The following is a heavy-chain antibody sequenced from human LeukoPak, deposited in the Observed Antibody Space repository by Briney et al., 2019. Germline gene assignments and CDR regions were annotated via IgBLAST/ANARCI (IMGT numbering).Heavy chain of an antibody. CDR2: IIPIFGTA. CDR3: ARAVTRQSYYYYGMDV. D-gene: IGHD4-17*01. CDR1: EGTFSSYA. J-gene: IGHJ6*02. V-gene: IGHV1-69*13. Sequence: ASVKVSCKASEGTFSSYAISWVRQAPRQGLEWMGGIIPIFGTANYAQKFQGRVTITADESTSTAYMELSSLRAEDTALYYCARAVTRQSYYYYGMDVWGQGTTVTVSS.